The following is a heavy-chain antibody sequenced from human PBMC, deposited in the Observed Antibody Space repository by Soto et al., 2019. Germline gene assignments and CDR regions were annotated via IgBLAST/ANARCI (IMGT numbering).Heavy chain of an antibody. CDR3: ARDFEYSGYDATHYYYYYYMDV. D-gene: IGHD5-12*01. V-gene: IGHV3-74*01. CDR2: INSDGSST. J-gene: IGHJ6*03. CDR1: GFTFSSYW. Sequence: GGSLRLSCAASGFTFSSYWMHWVRQAPGKGLVWVSRINSDGSSTSYADSVKGRFTISRDNAKNTLYLQMNSLRAEDTAVYYCARDFEYSGYDATHYYYYYYMDVWGKGTTVTVSS.